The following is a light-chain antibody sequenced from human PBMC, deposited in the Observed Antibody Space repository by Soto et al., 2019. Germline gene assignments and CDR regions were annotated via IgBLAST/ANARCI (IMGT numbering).Light chain of an antibody. CDR3: SLYTSENTYV. Sequence: QSALTQPPSVSGSPGQSVTISCTGTSTDFVSYNRVSWYQQPPGTAPKLIIYEASNRPSGVPGRFSGSKSGNTASLTISGLQAVDEADYYCSLYTSENTYVFGTGTKVTVL. CDR2: EAS. J-gene: IGLJ1*01. V-gene: IGLV2-18*01. CDR1: STDFVSYNR.